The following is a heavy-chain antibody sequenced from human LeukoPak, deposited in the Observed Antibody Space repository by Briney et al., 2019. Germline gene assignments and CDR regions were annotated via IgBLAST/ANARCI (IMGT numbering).Heavy chain of an antibody. Sequence: PSETLSLTCPVSVGSLSSSFYYGGWIRQPPGKGLEWIGSIYHRGSTYYPPSLKSRVTISVDTSRNQFSLNLSSVTAADAAVYYCARHYGPWGQGTLVAVSS. V-gene: IGHV4-39*01. J-gene: IGHJ5*02. CDR3: ARHYGP. CDR1: VGSLSSSFYY. D-gene: IGHD4-17*01. CDR2: IYHRGST.